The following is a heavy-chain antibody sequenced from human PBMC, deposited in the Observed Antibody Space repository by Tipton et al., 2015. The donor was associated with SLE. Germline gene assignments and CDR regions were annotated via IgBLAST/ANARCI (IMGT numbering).Heavy chain of an antibody. CDR2: ISWNSGSI. CDR3: AKGIEPRAQWELSFDY. J-gene: IGHJ4*02. V-gene: IGHV3-9*03. Sequence: SLRLSCAASGFTFDDYAMHWVRQAPGKGLEWVSGISWNSGSIGYADSVKGRFTISRDNAKNSLYLQMNSLRAEGMALYYCAKGIEPRAQWELSFDYWGQGTLVTVSS. CDR1: GFTFDDYA. D-gene: IGHD1-26*01.